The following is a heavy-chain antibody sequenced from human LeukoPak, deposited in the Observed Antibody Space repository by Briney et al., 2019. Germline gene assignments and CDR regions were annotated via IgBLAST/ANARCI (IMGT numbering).Heavy chain of an antibody. D-gene: IGHD5-18*01. CDR3: ARGQLWFDY. Sequence: PGGSLRLSCAASGFTFSSYAMSWVRQAPGQGLERVSPISGSGGSTYYADSVKGRFTISRDNSKNTLYLHVNSLRAEDTAVYYCARGQLWFDYWGQGTLVTVSS. V-gene: IGHV3-23*01. CDR2: ISGSGGST. CDR1: GFTFSSYA. J-gene: IGHJ5*01.